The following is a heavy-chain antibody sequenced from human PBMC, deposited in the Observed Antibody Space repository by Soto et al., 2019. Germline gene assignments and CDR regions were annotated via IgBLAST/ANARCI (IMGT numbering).Heavy chain of an antibody. V-gene: IGHV4-31*03. CDR1: GASISSGGYY. CDR2: MYYSGST. Sequence: LSLTCSVSGASISSGGYYWSWIRQHPGKGLEWIGYMYYSGSTYYNASLKSRVTMSVDASKKQFSLELRSVTAADTAVYYCARALATRPTGDLYYFDYWGQGILVTVSS. CDR3: ARALATRPTGDLYYFDY. D-gene: IGHD6-6*01. J-gene: IGHJ4*02.